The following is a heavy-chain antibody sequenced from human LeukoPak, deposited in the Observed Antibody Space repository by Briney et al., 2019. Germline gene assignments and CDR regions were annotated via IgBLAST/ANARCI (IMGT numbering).Heavy chain of an antibody. CDR3: ARFIEDSYYLDY. J-gene: IGHJ4*02. V-gene: IGHV4-39*01. D-gene: IGHD5-18*01. CDR2: IYYSGIS. CDR1: GGSISTSSYF. Sequence: SETLSLTCTVSGGSISTSSYFWGWIRQPPGKGLEWIGSIYYSGISFYNPSLKSRVTISVDTSKNQFSLKLSSVTAADTAVYYCARFIEDSYYLDYWGQGTLVTVSS.